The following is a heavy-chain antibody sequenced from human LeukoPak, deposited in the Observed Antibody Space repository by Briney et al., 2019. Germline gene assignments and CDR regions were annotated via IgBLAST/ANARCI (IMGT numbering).Heavy chain of an antibody. CDR1: GFIVSNNY. D-gene: IGHD3-10*01. CDR2: LYNAGST. Sequence: GGSLRLSCVASGFIVSNNYMSWVRQAPGKGLEWVSVLYNAGSTYYADSVKGRFTISRDNSKNTLYLQMYSLRAEDTAVYYCARGGFREFDSWGQGTLVIVSS. J-gene: IGHJ4*02. CDR3: ARGGFREFDS. V-gene: IGHV3-53*01.